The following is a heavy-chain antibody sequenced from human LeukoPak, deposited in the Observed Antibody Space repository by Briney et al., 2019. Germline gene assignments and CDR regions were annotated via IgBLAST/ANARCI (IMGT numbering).Heavy chain of an antibody. CDR2: ISAYNGNT. V-gene: IGHV1-18*01. CDR3: ARLVGVLLWFGESNNYAFDI. D-gene: IGHD3-10*01. J-gene: IGHJ3*02. CDR1: GYTFTSYG. Sequence: ASVKVSCKASGYTFTSYGISWVRQAPGQGLEWMGWISAYNGNTNHAQKLQGRVTMTTDTSTSTAYMELRSLRSDDTAVYYCARLVGVLLWFGESNNYAFDIWGQGTMVTVSS.